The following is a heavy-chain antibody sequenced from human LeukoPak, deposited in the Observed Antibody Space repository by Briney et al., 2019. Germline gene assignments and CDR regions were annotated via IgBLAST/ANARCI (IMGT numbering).Heavy chain of an antibody. CDR3: AAGSPTPFDY. D-gene: IGHD3-10*01. Sequence: XETLSLTCAVYGGSFSGYYWSWVRQPPGKGLEWIGEINHSGSTNYNPSLKSRVTISVDTSKNQFSLKLSSVTAADTAVYYCAAGSPTPFDYWGQGTLVTVSS. J-gene: IGHJ4*02. CDR2: INHSGST. CDR1: GGSFSGYY. V-gene: IGHV4-34*01.